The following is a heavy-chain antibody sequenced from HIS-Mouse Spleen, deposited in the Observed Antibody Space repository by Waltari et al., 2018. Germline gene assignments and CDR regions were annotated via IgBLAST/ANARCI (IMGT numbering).Heavy chain of an antibody. V-gene: IGHV4-39*07. Sequence: QLQLQESGPGLVKPSETLSLTCTVSGGSISSSSYYWGLIRQPPGKGLEWIGSIYYSGSTYYNPSLKSRVTISVDTSKNQFSLKLSSVTAADTAVYYCARDRQGSSAPFDYWGQGTLVTVSS. CDR1: GGSISSSSYY. CDR3: ARDRQGSSAPFDY. CDR2: IYYSGST. D-gene: IGHD6-6*01. J-gene: IGHJ4*02.